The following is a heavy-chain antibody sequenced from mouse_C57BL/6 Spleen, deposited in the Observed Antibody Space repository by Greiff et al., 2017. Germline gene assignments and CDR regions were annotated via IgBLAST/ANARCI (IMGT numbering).Heavy chain of an antibody. CDR1: GYTFTSYW. V-gene: IGHV1-59*01. CDR3: ARRSYYYGSSGAMGY. D-gene: IGHD1-1*01. Sequence: QVQLQQPGAELVRPGTSVKLSCKASGYTFTSYWMHWVKQRPGQGLEWIGVIDPSDSSTNYNQKFKGKATLTVDTSSSTAYMPLSSLTSEDSAVYYCARRSYYYGSSGAMGYWGQGTSVTVSS. J-gene: IGHJ4*01. CDR2: IDPSDSST.